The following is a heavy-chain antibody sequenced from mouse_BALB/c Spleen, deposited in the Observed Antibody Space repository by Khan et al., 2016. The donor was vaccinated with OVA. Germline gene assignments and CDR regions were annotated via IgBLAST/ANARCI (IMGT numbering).Heavy chain of an antibody. CDR3: ASPGKTFAY. V-gene: IGHV5-17*02. CDR2: ITRGSSTI. CDR1: GFTFSSFG. Sequence: EVELVESGGGLVQPGGSRKLSCAASGFTFSSFGMHWVRQAPEKGLEWVAYITRGSSTITYADTVKGRFTVSRDNPKNTLFLQLNSLRSEDTAMYYCASPGKTFAYWGQGTLVTVSA. D-gene: IGHD2-1*01. J-gene: IGHJ3*01.